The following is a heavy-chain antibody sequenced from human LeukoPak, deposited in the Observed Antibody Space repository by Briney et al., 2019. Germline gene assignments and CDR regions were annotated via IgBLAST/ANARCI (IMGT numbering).Heavy chain of an antibody. J-gene: IGHJ4*02. Sequence: PGGSLRLSCAASGFTFGSYAMTWVRQAPGKGLEWVSVISGSGGSTYYADSVKGRFTISRDNSKNTLYLQMNSLRAEDTAVYYCAKANSITIFGVISPVDYWGQGTLVTVSS. CDR2: ISGSGGST. V-gene: IGHV3-23*01. CDR3: AKANSITIFGVISPVDY. D-gene: IGHD3-3*01. CDR1: GFTFGSYA.